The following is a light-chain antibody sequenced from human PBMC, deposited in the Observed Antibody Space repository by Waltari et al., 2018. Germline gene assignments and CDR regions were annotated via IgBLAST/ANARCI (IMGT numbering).Light chain of an antibody. V-gene: IGKV4-1*01. CDR2: WAS. Sequence: DIVMTQYPDSMAVSLGDRGDINCRCSQSVLPACKYKNLLEWYQQKPGQSPKLPFYWASTRDSGVPDRFSASGTATDFTLTISNLQAQDVAVYYCQQYFTTPYTFGQGTKLDMK. CDR1: QSVLPACKYKNL. CDR3: QQYFTTPYT. J-gene: IGKJ2*01.